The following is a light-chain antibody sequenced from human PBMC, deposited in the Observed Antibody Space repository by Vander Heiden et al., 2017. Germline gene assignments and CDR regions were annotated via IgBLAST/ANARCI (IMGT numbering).Light chain of an antibody. CDR3: QQYYSTPRT. V-gene: IGKV4-1*01. CDR2: WAS. CDR1: QSVLSTSNNENY. J-gene: IGKJ1*01. Sequence: TVMTQSPDSLAVSLGERATINCKSSQSVLSTSNNENYLAWYQQKPGQHPKLLIYWASTRESGVPDRFSGSGSGTDFTLTISSLQAEDVAVYYCQQYYSTPRTFGQGTKVEIK.